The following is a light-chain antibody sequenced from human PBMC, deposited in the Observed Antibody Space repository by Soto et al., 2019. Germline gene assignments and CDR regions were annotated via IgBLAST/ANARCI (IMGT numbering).Light chain of an antibody. CDR2: GAS. CDR3: QQYDDWLRLT. J-gene: IGKJ4*01. Sequence: MVMTQSPATLSVSPGERATLSCRASQSVNTYLAWYQQKPGQAPRLLIFGASSRATGIPARFSGSGSGTEFNLTISSLQSEDFAVYFCQQYDDWLRLTFGGGTKVDIK. CDR1: QSVNTY. V-gene: IGKV3D-15*01.